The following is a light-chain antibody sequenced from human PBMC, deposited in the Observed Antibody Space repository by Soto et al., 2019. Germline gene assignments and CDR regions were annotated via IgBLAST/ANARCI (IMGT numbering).Light chain of an antibody. J-gene: IGLJ1*01. CDR1: ASTIGRNY. CDR2: RNS. V-gene: IGLV1-47*01. CDR3: AAWDDNLSGFYV. Sequence: HSELTQSPSVSVIPGQRVTITCSGSASTIGRNYVYWYQQLPGTAPKLLIYRNSQRPSGVPDRFSGSKSGTSASLAISGLRSEDEADYCCAAWDDNLSGFYVFGDGAKVSAL.